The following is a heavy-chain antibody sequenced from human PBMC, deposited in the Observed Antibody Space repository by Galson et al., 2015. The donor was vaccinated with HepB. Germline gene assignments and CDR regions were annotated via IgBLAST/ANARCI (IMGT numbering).Heavy chain of an antibody. D-gene: IGHD1-26*01. Sequence: SLRLSCAASGFTVSNYYMSWVRQAPGKGLEWVALIYSGGSKYYADSMEGRFTISRDNSKNTLYLQMNSLKAEDTAVYYCARDIGQGGAFDIWGQGTMVTVSS. CDR1: GFTVSNYY. CDR3: ARDIGQGGAFDI. V-gene: IGHV3-66*01. J-gene: IGHJ3*02. CDR2: IYSGGSK.